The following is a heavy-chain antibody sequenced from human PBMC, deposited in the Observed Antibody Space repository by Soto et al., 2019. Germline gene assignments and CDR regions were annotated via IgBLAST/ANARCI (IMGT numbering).Heavy chain of an antibody. Sequence: SETMDLTCAVSGGSINSGGDSWSWIRQPPGKGLEWIGYIYHSGSTYSSPSLKSRVTVSVDTSKNQFSLKLSSVTAADTAVYYCARHPSRRYYDSSGYYYPLVYGMDVWGQGTTVTVSS. CDR3: ARHPSRRYYDSSGYYYPLVYGMDV. CDR1: GGSINSGGDS. V-gene: IGHV4-30-2*05. D-gene: IGHD3-22*01. CDR2: IYHSGST. J-gene: IGHJ6*02.